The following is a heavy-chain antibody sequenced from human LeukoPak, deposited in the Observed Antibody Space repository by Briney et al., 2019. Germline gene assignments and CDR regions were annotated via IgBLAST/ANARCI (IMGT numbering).Heavy chain of an antibody. V-gene: IGHV1-69*04. D-gene: IGHD3-10*01. Sequence: GASVTVSCKASGGTFSSYAISWVRQAPGQGLEWMGRIIPILGIANYAQKFQGRVTITADKSTSTAYMELSSLRSEDTAVYYCARLVRGVHYYYYYGMDVWGQGTTVTVSS. CDR3: ARLVRGVHYYYYYGMDV. J-gene: IGHJ6*02. CDR1: GGTFSSYA. CDR2: IIPILGIA.